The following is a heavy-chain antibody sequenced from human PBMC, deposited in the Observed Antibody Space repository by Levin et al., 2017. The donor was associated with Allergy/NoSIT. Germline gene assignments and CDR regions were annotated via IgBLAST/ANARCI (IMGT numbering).Heavy chain of an antibody. V-gene: IGHV4-4*02. CDR3: ARDHGDYDSSGYYFDY. D-gene: IGHD3-22*01. CDR1: GGSISGSNW. J-gene: IGHJ4*02. CDR2: ISHSGST. Sequence: SQTLSLTCAVSGGSISGSNWWSWVRQPPGKGLEWIGEISHSGSTNYNPSLESRVTMSLDKSKNQFSLKLTSVTAADTAVYYCARDHGDYDSSGYYFDYWGQGTLVTVSS.